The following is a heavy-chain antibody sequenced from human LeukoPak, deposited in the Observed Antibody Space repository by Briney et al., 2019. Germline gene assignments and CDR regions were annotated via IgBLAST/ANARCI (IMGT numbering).Heavy chain of an antibody. CDR1: GFTFSSYS. Sequence: GGSLRLSCAASGFTFSSYSMNWVRQAPGEGLEWVSFISSSRSYIYYADSVKGRFTISRDNAKNSLYLQMNSLRAEDTAVYYCARFIAAPYYFDYWGRGTLVTVSS. CDR3: ARFIAAPYYFDY. D-gene: IGHD6-13*01. V-gene: IGHV3-21*01. CDR2: ISSSRSYI. J-gene: IGHJ4*02.